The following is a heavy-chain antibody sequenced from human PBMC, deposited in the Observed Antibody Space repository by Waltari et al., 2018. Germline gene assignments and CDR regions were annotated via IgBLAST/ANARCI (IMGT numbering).Heavy chain of an antibody. CDR2: IYYSGST. D-gene: IGHD1-1*01. CDR1: GGSISSSSYY. V-gene: IGHV4-39*01. CDR3: ARLNTIWNPLGHYYYGMDV. Sequence: QLQLQESGPGLVKPSETLSLTCTVSGGSISSSSYYWGWIRQPPGKGLEWIGSIYYSGSTHYNPSRKSRVTISVDTSKNQFSLKLSSVTAADTAVYYCARLNTIWNPLGHYYYGMDVWGQGTTVTVSS. J-gene: IGHJ6*02.